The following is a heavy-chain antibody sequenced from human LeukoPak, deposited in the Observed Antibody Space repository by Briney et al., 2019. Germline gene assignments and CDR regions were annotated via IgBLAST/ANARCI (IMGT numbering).Heavy chain of an antibody. CDR2: IWYDGSNK. V-gene: IGHV3-33*01. CDR1: GFTFSSYG. CDR3: ARDTAVYYDSSGYYAPFDY. D-gene: IGHD3-22*01. J-gene: IGHJ4*02. Sequence: PGGSLRLSCAASGFTFSSYGMHWVRQAPGKGLEWVAVIWYDGSNKYYADYVKGRFTISSDNSKNTLYLQMNSLRAEDTAVYYCARDTAVYYDSSGYYAPFDYWGQGTLVTVSS.